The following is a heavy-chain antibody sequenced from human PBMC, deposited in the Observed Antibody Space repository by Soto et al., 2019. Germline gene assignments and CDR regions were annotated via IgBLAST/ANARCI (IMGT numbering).Heavy chain of an antibody. CDR3: VRGPLWFGELVRPYENWFDP. J-gene: IGHJ5*02. CDR1: GFTFSSYW. D-gene: IGHD3-10*01. V-gene: IGHV3-7*04. CDR2: IKQDGSEK. Sequence: PGGSLRLSCAASGFTFSSYWMSWVRQAPGKGLEWVANIKQDGSEKYYVDSVKGRFTISRDNAKNSLYLQMNSLRAEDTAVYYCVRGPLWFGELVRPYENWFDPWGQGTLVTVSS.